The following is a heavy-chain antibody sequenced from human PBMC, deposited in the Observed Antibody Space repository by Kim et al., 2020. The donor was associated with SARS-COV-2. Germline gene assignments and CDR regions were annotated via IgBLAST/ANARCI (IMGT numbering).Heavy chain of an antibody. Sequence: GGSLRLSCTASGFAFGTYAMIWVRQAPGKGLQWVSAISGSGGTSYYTDSVQGRFTVSRDNSINTLYLRMNNLRAEDTAIYYCAKDGGSSCYSPGDYWGQGTLVTVSS. V-gene: IGHV3-23*01. CDR3: AKDGGSSCYSPGDY. CDR1: GFAFGTYA. D-gene: IGHD2-15*01. J-gene: IGHJ4*02. CDR2: ISGSGGTS.